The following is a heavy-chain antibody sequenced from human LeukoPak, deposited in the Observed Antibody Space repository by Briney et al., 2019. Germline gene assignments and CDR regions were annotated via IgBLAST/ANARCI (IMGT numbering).Heavy chain of an antibody. D-gene: IGHD3-22*01. CDR2: ISGPGGSI. CDR1: GFTFSNYA. Sequence: GSLRLSCAASGFTFSNYAMSWVRLAPGKGLEWVSAISGPGGSIYSADSVKGRFTISRDNSKNTLYLQMDSLRAEDTAIYYCAKGPDRVAVTWVDYWGQGTLVTVSS. CDR3: AKGPDRVAVTWVDY. J-gene: IGHJ4*02. V-gene: IGHV3-23*01.